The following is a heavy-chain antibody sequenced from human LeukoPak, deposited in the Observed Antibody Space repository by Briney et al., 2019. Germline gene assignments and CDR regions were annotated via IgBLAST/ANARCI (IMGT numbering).Heavy chain of an antibody. J-gene: IGHJ4*02. Sequence: PSETLSLTCTVSGGSISSSSYYWGWIRQPPGKGLEWIGYIYYSGSTNYNPSLKSRVTISVDTSKNQFSLKLSSVTAADTAVYYCARLASYDSSGYYADYWGQGTLVTVSS. D-gene: IGHD3-22*01. CDR3: ARLASYDSSGYYADY. CDR2: IYYSGST. V-gene: IGHV4-61*05. CDR1: GGSISSSSYY.